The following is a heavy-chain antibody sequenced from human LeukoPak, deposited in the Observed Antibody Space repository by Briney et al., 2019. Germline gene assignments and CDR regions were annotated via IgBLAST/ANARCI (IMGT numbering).Heavy chain of an antibody. CDR2: ISSSSTI. V-gene: IGHV3-48*04. J-gene: IGHJ3*02. D-gene: IGHD2-2*01. CDR3: ARGCSSTSCFDAFDI. Sequence: GGSLRLSCAASGFTFSSYSMNWVRQAPGKGLEWVSYISSSSTIYYADSVKGRFTISRDNAKNSLYLQMNSLRAEDTAVYYCARGCSSTSCFDAFDIWGQGTMVTVSS. CDR1: GFTFSSYS.